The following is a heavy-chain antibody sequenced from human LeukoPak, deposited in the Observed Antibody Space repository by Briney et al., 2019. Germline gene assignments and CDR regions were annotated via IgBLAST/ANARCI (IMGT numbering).Heavy chain of an antibody. V-gene: IGHV3-9*01. CDR3: AKGPGLGAGKRYLDL. Sequence: TGGSLRLSCAPSGFMFNDYALHWVRQAPGKGLEWVSSISWNSGNMYYVDSVKGRFTISRDNAKNSLSLQMNSLKPEDTALYYCAKGPGLGAGKRYLDLWGRGTLVTVSS. CDR1: GFMFNDYA. CDR2: ISWNSGNM. J-gene: IGHJ2*01. D-gene: IGHD6-13*01.